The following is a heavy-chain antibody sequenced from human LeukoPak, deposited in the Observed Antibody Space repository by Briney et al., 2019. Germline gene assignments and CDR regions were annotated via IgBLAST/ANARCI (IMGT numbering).Heavy chain of an antibody. Sequence: SETLSLTCTVSGYSISSGYYWGWIRPPPGKGLEWIGSIYHSGSTYYNPSLKSRVTISVDTSKNQFSLKLSSVTAADTAVYYCARDRMTTKDYWGQGTLVTVSS. CDR2: IYHSGST. CDR1: GYSISSGYY. CDR3: ARDRMTTKDY. J-gene: IGHJ4*02. D-gene: IGHD5-24*01. V-gene: IGHV4-38-2*02.